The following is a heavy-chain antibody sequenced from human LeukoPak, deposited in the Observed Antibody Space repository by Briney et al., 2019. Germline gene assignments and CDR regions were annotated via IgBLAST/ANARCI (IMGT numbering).Heavy chain of an antibody. Sequence: ASVKVSCKVSGYTLTELFMHWVRQAPGKRLEWMGGFDPEDGETIYAQKFQGRVTMTEDTSTDTAYMELSSLRSEDTAVYYCATPRCSSTSCYGNWFDPWGQGTLVTVSS. CDR3: ATPRCSSTSCYGNWFDP. CDR1: GYTLTELF. CDR2: FDPEDGET. D-gene: IGHD2-2*01. V-gene: IGHV1-24*01. J-gene: IGHJ5*02.